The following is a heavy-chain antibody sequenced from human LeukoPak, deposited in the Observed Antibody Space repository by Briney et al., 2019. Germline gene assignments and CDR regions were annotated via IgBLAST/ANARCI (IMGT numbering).Heavy chain of an antibody. D-gene: IGHD3-10*01. CDR1: GGSISSHY. Sequence: PSETLSLTCTVSGGSISSHYWSWIRQPPGKGLEWIGYIYYSGSTNYNPSLKSRVTISVDTSKNQFSLKLSSVTAADTAVYYCARGRDGSWGQGTLVTVSS. J-gene: IGHJ4*02. CDR2: IYYSGST. V-gene: IGHV4-59*11. CDR3: ARGRDGS.